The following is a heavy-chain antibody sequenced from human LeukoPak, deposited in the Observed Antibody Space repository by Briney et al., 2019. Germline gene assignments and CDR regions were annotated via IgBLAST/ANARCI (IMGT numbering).Heavy chain of an antibody. V-gene: IGHV4-4*07. D-gene: IGHD2-2*01. Sequence: SETLSLTCTVSGGSISAGSYYWSWIRQPAGKGLEWIGRIYTTGSTNYNPSLKSRVTMSVDTSNNQFSLNLSSMTAADTAVYYCARPPTNCRGELCWYFDLWGRGTLVTVSS. CDR1: GGSISAGSYY. J-gene: IGHJ2*01. CDR2: IYTTGST. CDR3: ARPPTNCRGELCWYFDL.